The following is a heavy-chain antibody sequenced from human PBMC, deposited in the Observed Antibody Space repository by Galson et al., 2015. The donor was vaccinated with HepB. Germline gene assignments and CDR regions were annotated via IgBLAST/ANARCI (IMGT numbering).Heavy chain of an antibody. V-gene: IGHV1-46*01. D-gene: IGHD5-18*01. Sequence: SVKVSCKASGYTFTSYYMHWVRQAPGQGLEWMGIINPSGGSTSYAQKFQGRVTMTRDTSTSTVYMELSSLRSEDTAVYYCARALGTAMVPWNWFDPWGQGTLVTVSS. CDR3: ARALGTAMVPWNWFDP. CDR1: GYTFTSYY. CDR2: INPSGGST. J-gene: IGHJ5*02.